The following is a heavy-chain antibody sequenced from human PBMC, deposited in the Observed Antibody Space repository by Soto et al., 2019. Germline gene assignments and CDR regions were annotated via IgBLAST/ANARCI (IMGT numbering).Heavy chain of an antibody. D-gene: IGHD2-2*01. CDR3: ASGVVVVPAAPSIYYYGMDV. CDR1: GYTLTTFF. J-gene: IGHJ6*02. Sequence: ASVKVSCKASGYTLTTFFMHWVRQAPGQGLEWMGWISAYNGNTNYAQKLQVRVTMTTDTSTSTAYIELRRLRSDDTAVYHCASGVVVVPAAPSIYYYGMDVWALGTTVTVSS. V-gene: IGHV1-18*01. CDR2: ISAYNGNT.